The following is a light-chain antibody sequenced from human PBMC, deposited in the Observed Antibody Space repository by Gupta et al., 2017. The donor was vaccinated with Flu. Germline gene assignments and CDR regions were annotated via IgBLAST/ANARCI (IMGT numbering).Light chain of an antibody. J-gene: IGKJ1*01. Sequence: PSSVSASVGDRVTITCRASQDISSWLAWYQQKPGKAPQLLIYAASGLQSGVPSRFRGSGSGTDFTLTISSLQPEDFATYYCQESVSVPKAFGQGTKVEMK. CDR3: QESVSVPKA. CDR2: AAS. V-gene: IGKV1-12*01. CDR1: QDISSW.